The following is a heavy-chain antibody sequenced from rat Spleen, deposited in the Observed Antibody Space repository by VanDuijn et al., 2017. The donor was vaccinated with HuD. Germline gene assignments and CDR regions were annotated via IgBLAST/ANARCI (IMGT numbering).Heavy chain of an antibody. J-gene: IGHJ2*01. CDR1: GFTFSNYG. CDR2: ITSSGGT. Sequence: EVQLVESGGGLVQPGRSLKLLCAASGFTFSNYGMAWVRQAPGKGLEWVASITSSGGTYYPDSVKGRFTISRDNAKSTLYLQMNSLRSEDTATYYCTRENYYSADHWGQGVTVTVSS. V-gene: IGHV5-31*01. D-gene: IGHD1-1*01. CDR3: TRENYYSADH.